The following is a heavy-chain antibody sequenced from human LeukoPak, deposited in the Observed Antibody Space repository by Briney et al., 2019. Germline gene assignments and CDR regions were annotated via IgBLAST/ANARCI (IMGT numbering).Heavy chain of an antibody. CDR3: ARASAKNYGLLDS. J-gene: IGHJ4*02. Sequence: PGGSLRLSCAASEFSLSGYLTHWIRQAPGKGLVWVSRISPDGSVANYADSVRGRFTMSRDNAKNTLYLHMNSLRAEDTAVYYCARASAKNYGLLDSWGQGTLVTVSS. V-gene: IGHV3-74*01. D-gene: IGHD3-10*01. CDR1: EFSLSGYL. CDR2: ISPDGSVA.